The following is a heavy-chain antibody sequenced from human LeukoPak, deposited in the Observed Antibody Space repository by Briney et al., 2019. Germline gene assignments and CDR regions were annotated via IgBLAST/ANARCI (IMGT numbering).Heavy chain of an antibody. V-gene: IGHV3-21*01. D-gene: IGHD6-6*01. J-gene: IGHJ4*02. CDR3: TRDLSLAAPQGFDY. CDR1: GFTFRRYT. CDR2: ISSGSDYI. Sequence: GGSLRLSCTASGFTFRRYTFNWVREAPGKGLEWVSTISSGSDYIYYADSVRGRFTISRDNAENSLYLQMNSLRAEDTAVYYCTRDLSLAAPQGFDYWGQGTLVTVSS.